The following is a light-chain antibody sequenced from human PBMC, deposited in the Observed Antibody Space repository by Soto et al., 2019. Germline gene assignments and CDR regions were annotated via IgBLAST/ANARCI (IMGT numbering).Light chain of an antibody. CDR1: SSDVGDYKY. CDR2: EVD. V-gene: IGLV2-8*01. Sequence: QSALTQPPSASGSPGQSVTISCTGTSSDVGDYKYVSWYQQHPGKAPKLMIYEVDKRPSGVPDRFSGSKSGNTASLAVSGLQAEDEADYHCVVWDDSLRGWVFGGGTKLTVL. CDR3: VVWDDSLRGWV. J-gene: IGLJ3*02.